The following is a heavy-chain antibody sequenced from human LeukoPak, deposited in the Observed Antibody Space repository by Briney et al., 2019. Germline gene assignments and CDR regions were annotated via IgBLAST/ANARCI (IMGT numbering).Heavy chain of an antibody. D-gene: IGHD5-24*01. CDR1: GFTFSSYS. J-gene: IGHJ6*03. Sequence: GGSLRLSCAASGFTFSSYSMNWVRQAPGKGLEWVSYISSSSTIYYADSVKGRFTISRDNAKNSLYLQMNSLRAEDTAVYYCAKVGYNDYGYYYYYYMDVWGKGTTVTISS. CDR3: AKVGYNDYGYYYYYYMDV. V-gene: IGHV3-48*01. CDR2: ISSSSTI.